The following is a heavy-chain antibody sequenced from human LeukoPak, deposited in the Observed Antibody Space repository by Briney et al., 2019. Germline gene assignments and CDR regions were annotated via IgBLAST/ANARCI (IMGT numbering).Heavy chain of an antibody. J-gene: IGHJ4*02. CDR1: GYTFTGYY. D-gene: IGHD4-23*01. CDR3: AQVSDYGGYFDY. CDR2: INPNSGGT. Sequence: ASVKVSCKAPGYTFTGYYMHWVRQAPGQGLEWMGRINPNSGGTNYAQKFQGRVTMTRDTSISTAYMELSRLRSDDTAVYYCAQVSDYGGYFDYWGQGTLVTVSS. V-gene: IGHV1-2*06.